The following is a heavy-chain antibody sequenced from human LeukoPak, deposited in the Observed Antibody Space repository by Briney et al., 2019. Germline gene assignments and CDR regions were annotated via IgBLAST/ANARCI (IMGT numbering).Heavy chain of an antibody. CDR3: AKDFGGDYGGNSVYFDY. Sequence: GGSLRLSWAASGLTFSSFCMRWVRHAPGKGLEWVAVISYDGSNKYYADSVKGRFTISRDNSKNTLYLQMNSMRDGDTAVYYCAKDFGGDYGGNSVYFDYWAREPWSPSPQ. CDR1: GLTFSSFC. D-gene: IGHD4-23*01. J-gene: IGHJ4*02. CDR2: ISYDGSNK. V-gene: IGHV3-30*18.